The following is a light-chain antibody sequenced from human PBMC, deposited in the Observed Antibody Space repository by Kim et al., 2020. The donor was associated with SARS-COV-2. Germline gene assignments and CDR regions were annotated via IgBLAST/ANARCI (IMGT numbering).Light chain of an antibody. J-gene: IGKJ2*01. V-gene: IGKV3-15*01. CDR2: GAS. CDR3: QQYNNWPPDT. Sequence: ELVMTQSPATLSVSPGERATLSCRASQSVSSNLAWYQQKPGQAPRLLIFGASTRATGIPARFSGGGSGTEFTLTISSLQSEDFAVYYCQQYNNWPPDTFGQGTKLEIK. CDR1: QSVSSN.